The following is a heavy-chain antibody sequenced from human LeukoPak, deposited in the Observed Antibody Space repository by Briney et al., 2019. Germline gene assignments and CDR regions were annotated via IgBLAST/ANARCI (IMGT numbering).Heavy chain of an antibody. CDR2: IIPILGIA. D-gene: IGHD3-3*01. CDR1: GGTFSSYA. CDR3: ARDRPGGSGTFDY. V-gene: IGHV1-69*04. Sequence: ASVKVSCKASGGTFSSYAISWVRQAPGQGLEWMGRIIPILGIANYAQKFQGRVTITADKSTSTAYMELSSLRSEDTAVYYCARDRPGGSGTFDYWGQGTLVTVSS. J-gene: IGHJ4*02.